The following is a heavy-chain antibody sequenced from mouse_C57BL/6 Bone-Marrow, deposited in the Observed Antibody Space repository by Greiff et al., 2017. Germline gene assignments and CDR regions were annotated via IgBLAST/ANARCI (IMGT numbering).Heavy chain of an antibody. CDR3: ARDYYGSSWYFYY. CDR2: INPNNGGT. CDR1: GYTFTDYY. V-gene: IGHV1-26*01. D-gene: IGHD1-1*01. J-gene: IGHJ2*01. Sequence: EVQLQQSGPELVKPGASVKISCKASGYTFTDYYMNWVKQSHGKSLEWIGDINPNNGGTSYNQKLKGKATLTVDKSSITAYMELRSLTSEDSAVYYCARDYYGSSWYFYYWGQGTILTVSS.